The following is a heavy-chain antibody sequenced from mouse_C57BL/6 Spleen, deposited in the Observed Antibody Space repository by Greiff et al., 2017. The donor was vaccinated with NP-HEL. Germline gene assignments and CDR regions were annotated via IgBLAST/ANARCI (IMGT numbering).Heavy chain of an antibody. Sequence: VQLKQSGAELVKPGASVKLSCTASGFNIKDYYMHWVKQRTEQGLEWIGRIDPEDGETKYAPKFQGKATITADTSSNTAYLQLSSLTSEDTAVYYCARWYGSSYDYFDVWGTGTTVTVSS. CDR3: ARWYGSSYDYFDV. D-gene: IGHD1-1*01. J-gene: IGHJ1*03. CDR1: GFNIKDYY. CDR2: IDPEDGET. V-gene: IGHV14-2*01.